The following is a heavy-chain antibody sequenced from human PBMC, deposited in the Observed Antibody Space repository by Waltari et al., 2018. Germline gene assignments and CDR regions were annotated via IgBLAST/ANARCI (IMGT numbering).Heavy chain of an antibody. V-gene: IGHV1-8*01. CDR2: MNPSSGDT. CDR3: ARGTYIVGYDY. J-gene: IGHJ4*02. Sequence: QVRLVQSGAEVKKPGASVKVSCKASGYPFTNYDINWVRQVSGQGLEWMGWMNPSSGDTGFAQNFRGRVAMTRDTSTGTADMELRGLTSADTAFYYCARGTYIVGYDYWGQGTPVTVSA. D-gene: IGHD1-26*01. CDR1: GYPFTNYD.